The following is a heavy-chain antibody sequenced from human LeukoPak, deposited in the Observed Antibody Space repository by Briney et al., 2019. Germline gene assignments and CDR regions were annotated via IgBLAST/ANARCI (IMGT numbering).Heavy chain of an antibody. CDR3: AREPLARKQWLARGSDY. D-gene: IGHD6-19*01. CDR2: INPSGGST. J-gene: IGHJ4*02. V-gene: IGHV1-46*01. Sequence: ASVKVSCKASGYTFTSYYMHWVRRAPGQGLEWMGIINPSGGSTSYAQKFQGRVTMTRDTSTSTVYMELSSLRSEDTAVYYCAREPLARKQWLARGSDYWGQGTPVTVSS. CDR1: GYTFTSYY.